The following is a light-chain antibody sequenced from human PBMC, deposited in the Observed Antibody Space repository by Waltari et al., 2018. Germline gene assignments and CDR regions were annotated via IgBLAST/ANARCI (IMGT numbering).Light chain of an antibody. V-gene: IGLV2-14*01. CDR3: ISYTATKTLV. Sequence: QSALTQPASVSGSPGQSITISCTGTSSDVGGFNFVSWYQQHPGQAPKLIIYEVHNRPSGVSTRFSGSKSGYPASLTISGLQPGDEADYYCISYTATKTLVFGGGTKLTVL. CDR2: EVH. CDR1: SSDVGGFNF. J-gene: IGLJ2*01.